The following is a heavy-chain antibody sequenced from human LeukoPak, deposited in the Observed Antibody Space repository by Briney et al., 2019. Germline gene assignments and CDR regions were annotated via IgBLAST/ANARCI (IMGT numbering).Heavy chain of an antibody. CDR3: ARGSSGYYCDHFQT. J-gene: IGHJ1*01. D-gene: IGHD3-22*01. CDR2: IKQDGIEK. Sequence: GGSLRLSCAASGFTFSNFWMTWIRQALGKGLEWVANIKQDGIEKYYVDSVEGRFTVSRDNTKNTLLLQMDSLRAEDTAVYYCARGSSGYYCDHFQTWGQGSLVTVSS. CDR1: GFTFSNFW. V-gene: IGHV3-7*01.